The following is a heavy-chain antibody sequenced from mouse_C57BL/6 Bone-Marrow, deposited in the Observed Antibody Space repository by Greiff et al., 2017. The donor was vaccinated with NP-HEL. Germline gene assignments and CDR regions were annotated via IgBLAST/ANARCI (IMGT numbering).Heavy chain of an antibody. CDR1: GYTFTSYW. V-gene: IGHV1-64*01. CDR3: ARSRCYSSSYRFAF. Sequence: QVQLKQPGAELVKPGASVKLSCKASGYTFTSYWMHWVKQRPGQGLEWIGMIHPNSGSTNYNEKFKSKATLTVDKSSSTAYMQLSSLTSEDSAVYYCARSRCYSSSYRFAFWGQGTLVTVSA. J-gene: IGHJ3*01. D-gene: IGHD1-1*01. CDR2: IHPNSGST.